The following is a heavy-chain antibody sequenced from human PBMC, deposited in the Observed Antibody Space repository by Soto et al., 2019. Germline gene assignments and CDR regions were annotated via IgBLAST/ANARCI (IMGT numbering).Heavy chain of an antibody. CDR3: ARETYGDYVGYFDP. Sequence: SETLSLTCTVSGGSIRSTGFHWSWIRQHPGKGLEWIGYIYYSGGTNYNPSLKSRVTISADTSKNQFSLKVSSVTAADTAVYYCARETYGDYVGYFDPWGQGTLVTVSS. V-gene: IGHV4-30-4*01. D-gene: IGHD4-17*01. CDR1: GGSIRSTGFH. CDR2: IYYSGGT. J-gene: IGHJ5*02.